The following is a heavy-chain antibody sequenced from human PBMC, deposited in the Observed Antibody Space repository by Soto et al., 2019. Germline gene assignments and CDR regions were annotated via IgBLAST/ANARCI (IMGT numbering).Heavy chain of an antibody. J-gene: IGHJ4*02. V-gene: IGHV3-48*01. CDR1: GFTFSSYS. D-gene: IGHD2-2*01. CDR3: AKFLVVPAAMDY. CDR2: ISSSSGTI. Sequence: EVQLVESGGGLVQPGGSLRLSCAASGFTFSSYSMNWVRQAPGKGLEWVAYISSSSGTIYYADPVKGRFTISRDNAKNSLYLQMNSLRAEDTAVYYCAKFLVVPAAMDYWGQGTLVTVSS.